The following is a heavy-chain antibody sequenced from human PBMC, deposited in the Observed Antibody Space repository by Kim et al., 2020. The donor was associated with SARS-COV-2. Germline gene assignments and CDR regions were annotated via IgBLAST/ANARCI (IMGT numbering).Heavy chain of an antibody. V-gene: IGHV7-4-1*02. Sequence: ASVKVSCKASGYTFTSYAMNWVRQAPGQGLEWMGWINTNTGNPTYAQGFTGRFVFSSDTSVSTAYLQISSLKAEDTAVYYCARPSSAITIFGVVPPRRPYWGKGTLVNVYS. J-gene: IGHJ4*02. CDR3: ARPSSAITIFGVVPPRRPY. D-gene: IGHD3-3*01. CDR1: GYTFTSYA. CDR2: INTNTGNP.